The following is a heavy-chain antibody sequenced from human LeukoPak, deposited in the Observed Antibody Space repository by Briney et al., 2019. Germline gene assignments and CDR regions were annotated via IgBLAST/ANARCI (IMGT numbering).Heavy chain of an antibody. J-gene: IGHJ4*02. CDR2: IYYSGST. CDR3: ARHSSMTTVTFDY. V-gene: IGHV4-39*01. Sequence: ASETLSLTCTVSGGSISSTTYYWGWIRQPPGKGLEWIGSIYYSGSTYFNPSLKSRVTISVDTSKNQFSLKLSSVSATDTAVYFCARHSSMTTVTFDYWGQGTLVTVSS. D-gene: IGHD4-17*01. CDR1: GGSISSTTYY.